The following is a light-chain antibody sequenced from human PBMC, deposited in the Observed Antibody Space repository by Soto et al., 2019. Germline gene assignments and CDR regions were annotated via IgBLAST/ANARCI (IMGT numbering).Light chain of an antibody. V-gene: IGKV1-5*03. Sequence: DIQMTQSPSTRSASVGDRVTIACRASQTISSSWLAWYQQKPGKAPKVLIYKASTLESGVPSRFSGSGSGTEFTLTISSLQPDDAATYYCQQYNTYWTFGQGTKVDIK. CDR3: QQYNTYWT. CDR1: QTISSSW. CDR2: KAS. J-gene: IGKJ1*01.